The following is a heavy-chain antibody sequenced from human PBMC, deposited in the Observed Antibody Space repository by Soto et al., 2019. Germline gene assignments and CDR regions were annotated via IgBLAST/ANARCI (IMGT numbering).Heavy chain of an antibody. CDR3: ARDISTSVAGTYWYFDL. J-gene: IGHJ2*01. CDR2: ISGSGGST. Sequence: EVQLLESGGGLVQPGGSLRLSCAASGFTFSSYAMSWVRQAPGKGLEWVSAISGSGGSTYYADSVKGRFTISRDNSKNSVFLQMNSLSAEDTAVYYCARDISTSVAGTYWYFDLWGRGTLVTVSS. CDR1: GFTFSSYA. V-gene: IGHV3-23*01. D-gene: IGHD6-19*01.